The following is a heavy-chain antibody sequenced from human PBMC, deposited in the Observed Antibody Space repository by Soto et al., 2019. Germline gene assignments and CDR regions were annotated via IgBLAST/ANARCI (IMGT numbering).Heavy chain of an antibody. Sequence: QVQLVQSGAEVKKPGASVKDSCKASGYTFTSYGISWVRQAPGQGLEWRGWIRAYNGNTNYAMNLQGRVTTTTDTSPTTASMELRSLTSHDTAVYYCARDLPTMDVWGQGTTVTVSS. CDR3: ARDLPTMDV. J-gene: IGHJ6*02. CDR1: GYTFTSYG. V-gene: IGHV1-18*01. CDR2: IRAYNGNT.